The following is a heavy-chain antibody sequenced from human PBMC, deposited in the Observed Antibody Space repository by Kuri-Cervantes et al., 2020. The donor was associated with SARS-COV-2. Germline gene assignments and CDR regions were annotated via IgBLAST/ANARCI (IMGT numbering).Heavy chain of an antibody. CDR2: IKQDGSEK. Sequence: GGSLRLSCAASGFTFSSYAMSWVRQAPGKGLEWVANIKQDGSEKYYVDSVKGPFTISRDNANNSLYLQMNSLRAEDTAVYYCARVRGSYGMDVWGQGTTVTVSS. J-gene: IGHJ6*02. V-gene: IGHV3-7*03. CDR1: GFTFSSYA. D-gene: IGHD3-10*01. CDR3: ARVRGSYGMDV.